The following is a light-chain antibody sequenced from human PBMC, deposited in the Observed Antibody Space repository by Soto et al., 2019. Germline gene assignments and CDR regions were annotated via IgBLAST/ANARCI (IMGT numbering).Light chain of an antibody. V-gene: IGLV1-47*01. CDR3: AAWDDRLSGHYV. CDR2: RNN. Sequence: QSALTQPPSASGTPGQRVTISCSGSTSNIGTNYVYWYHQLPGTAPKLLISRNNQRPSGVPDRFSGSKSGTSASLAISGLRSEDQGDYSCAAWDDRLSGHYVFGTGTKVTVL. CDR1: TSNIGTNY. J-gene: IGLJ1*01.